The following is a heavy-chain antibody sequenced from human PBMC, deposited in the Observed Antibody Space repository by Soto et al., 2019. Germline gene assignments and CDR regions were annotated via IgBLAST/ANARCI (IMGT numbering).Heavy chain of an antibody. D-gene: IGHD2-2*01. CDR1: GGSISSGGYY. J-gene: IGHJ3*02. CDR3: ARERKEEYRSSTSCYVGRVGAFDI. CDR2: IYYNGST. V-gene: IGHV4-31*03. Sequence: PSETLSLTCTVSGGSISSGGYYWSWIRQHPGKGMEWIGYIYYNGSTYYNPSPKNRVTISVDTSKNQFSLKLSSVTAADTAVYYCARERKEEYRSSTSCYVGRVGAFDIWGQGTMVTVSS.